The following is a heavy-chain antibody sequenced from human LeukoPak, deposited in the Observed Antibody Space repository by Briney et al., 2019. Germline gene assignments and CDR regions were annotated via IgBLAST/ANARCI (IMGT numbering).Heavy chain of an antibody. J-gene: IGHJ4*02. V-gene: IGHV3-11*01. CDR2: ISSRGTTI. Sequence: GGSLRLSCTASGFSFSDSFMSWIRQAPGKGLEWISYISSRGTTIHYADSVKGRFTISRDNAKNSLYLQMNSLRVEDTAVFYCAKGSLAVPTTPFDFWGQGTLVTVSS. CDR3: AKGSLAVPTTPFDF. D-gene: IGHD1-26*01. CDR1: GFSFSDSF.